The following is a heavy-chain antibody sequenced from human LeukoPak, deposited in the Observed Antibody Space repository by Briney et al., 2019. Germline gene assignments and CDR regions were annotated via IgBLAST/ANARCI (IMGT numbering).Heavy chain of an antibody. Sequence: GGSLRLSCAASGFTFDDYAMHWVRQAPGKGLEWVSLISWDGGSTYYADSVKGRFTISRDNSKNSLYLQMNSLRAEDTALYYCAKAGYCTNGVCSHFDYWGQGTLVTVSS. CDR3: AKAGYCTNGVCSHFDY. J-gene: IGHJ4*02. V-gene: IGHV3-43D*03. D-gene: IGHD2-8*01. CDR1: GFTFDDYA. CDR2: ISWDGGST.